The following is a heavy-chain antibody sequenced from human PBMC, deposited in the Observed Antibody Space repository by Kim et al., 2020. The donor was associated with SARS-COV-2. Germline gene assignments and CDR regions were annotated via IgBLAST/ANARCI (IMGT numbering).Heavy chain of an antibody. V-gene: IGHV1-2*06. CDR1: GYTFSGHY. CDR2: MNPNSGGT. Sequence: ASVKVSCKASGYTFSGHYIHWVRQAPGQRLEWMGRMNPNSGGTNYAQKFQGRVTMTRDTSINTAYMELSSLKSDDTAVYYCARSKSPLPFDYWGQGTLVTVSS. CDR3: ARSKSPLPFDY. J-gene: IGHJ4*02.